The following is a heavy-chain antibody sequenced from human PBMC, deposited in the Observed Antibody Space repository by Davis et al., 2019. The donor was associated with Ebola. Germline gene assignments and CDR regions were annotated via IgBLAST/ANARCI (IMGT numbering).Heavy chain of an antibody. D-gene: IGHD6-19*01. V-gene: IGHV3-7*03. CDR2: IKQDESTK. Sequence: GESLKISCAASGFTFSTYTMNWVRQGPGKGLEWLANIKQDESTKNYVDSVKDRFTISRDNAKNSLYLQMHSLRADDTAVYYCATEVAGGAFDIWGRGTMVTVSS. CDR1: GFTFSTYT. J-gene: IGHJ3*02. CDR3: ATEVAGGAFDI.